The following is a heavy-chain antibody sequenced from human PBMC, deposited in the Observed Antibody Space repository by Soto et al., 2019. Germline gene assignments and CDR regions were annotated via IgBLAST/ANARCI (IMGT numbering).Heavy chain of an antibody. D-gene: IGHD2-2*01. CDR1: GDSISSSDSY. CDR2: INSSGRT. CDR3: ARFSTLGKDYGVDV. Sequence: QVQLQESGPGLVKPSQTLSLTCSVSGDSISSSDSYWSLIRQPPGKGLEWIGYINSSGRTYYKPSLTSLVSISIDTSKNHVSLRLTSVPVADTAVYFCARFSTLGKDYGVDVWGQVTTVTFSS. V-gene: IGHV4-30-4*01. J-gene: IGHJ6*02.